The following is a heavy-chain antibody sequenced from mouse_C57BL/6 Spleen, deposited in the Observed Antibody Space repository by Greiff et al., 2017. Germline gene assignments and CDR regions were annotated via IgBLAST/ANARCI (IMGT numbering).Heavy chain of an antibody. J-gene: IGHJ4*01. CDR3: ARNWDYAMCD. Sequence: VQLKQPGAELVKPGASVKLSCTASGFNIKDYYMHWVKQRPEQGLEWIGRIDPEDGETKYAPNFQGKATITADTSSNTAYLQLSSLTSEDTAVYYCARNWDYAMCDWGQRTSVTVSS. V-gene: IGHV14-2*01. CDR1: GFNIKDYY. CDR2: IDPEDGET. D-gene: IGHD4-1*01.